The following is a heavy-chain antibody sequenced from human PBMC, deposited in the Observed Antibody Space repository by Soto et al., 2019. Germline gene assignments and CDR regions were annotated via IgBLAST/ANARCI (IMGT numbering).Heavy chain of an antibody. CDR3: ARVGGLRVNWYFDL. D-gene: IGHD4-17*01. Sequence: QVQLVQSGAEVKKPGASVKVSCKASGYTFTSYAMHWVRQAPGQRLEWMGWINAGNGNTKYSQKFQGRVTITRDTSANTAYIELSSLRSVDTAVYYCARVGGLRVNWYFDLWGRGTLVIVSS. CDR2: INAGNGNT. V-gene: IGHV1-3*01. CDR1: GYTFTSYA. J-gene: IGHJ2*01.